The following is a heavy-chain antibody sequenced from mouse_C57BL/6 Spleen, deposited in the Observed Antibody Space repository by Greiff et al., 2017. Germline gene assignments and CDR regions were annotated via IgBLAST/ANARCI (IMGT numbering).Heavy chain of an antibody. D-gene: IGHD2-5*01. V-gene: IGHV1-82*01. J-gene: IGHJ4*01. CDR2: IYPGDGDT. Sequence: QVQLKESGPELVKPGASVKISCKASGYAFSSSWMNWVKQRPGKGLEWIGRIYPGDGDTNYNGKFKGKATLTADKSSSTAYMQLSSLTSEDSAVYFCARRSNRNYYAMDYWGQGTSVTVSS. CDR1: GYAFSSSW. CDR3: ARRSNRNYYAMDY.